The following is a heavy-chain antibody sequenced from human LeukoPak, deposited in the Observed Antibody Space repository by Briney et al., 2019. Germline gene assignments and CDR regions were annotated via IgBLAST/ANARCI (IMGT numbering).Heavy chain of an antibody. Sequence: PGGSVRLSCAASVFTFDDYAMHLDRQAPGKGLGWVSGIRWNSGSIGYADSVKGRFTISRDNAKNSLYLQMDSLRAEDTAVYYCARDPKGGDYDSSGYHWGYYYYYYMDVWGKGTTVTVSS. J-gene: IGHJ6*03. CDR3: ARDPKGGDYDSSGYHWGYYYYYYMDV. CDR1: VFTFDDYA. V-gene: IGHV3-9*01. CDR2: IRWNSGSI. D-gene: IGHD3-22*01.